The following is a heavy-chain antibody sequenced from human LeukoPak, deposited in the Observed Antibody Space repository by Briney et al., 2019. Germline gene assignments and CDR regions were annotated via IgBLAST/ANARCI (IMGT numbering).Heavy chain of an antibody. CDR1: GFAFADYA. CDR2: ICYRSRYM. D-gene: IGHD6-25*01. Sequence: GGSLRLSCAASGFAFADYAMNWVRQAPGKGLEWVSSICYRSRYMFYADSVKGRFPISRDNAKSAQFLQMNSLGAEDTAVYYCARDKPSFPAAEIDYWGRGTLVTVSS. J-gene: IGHJ4*02. CDR3: ARDKPSFPAAEIDY. V-gene: IGHV3-21*06.